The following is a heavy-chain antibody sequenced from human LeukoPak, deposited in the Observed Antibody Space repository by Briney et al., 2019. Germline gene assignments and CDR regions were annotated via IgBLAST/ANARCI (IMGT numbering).Heavy chain of an antibody. D-gene: IGHD6-19*01. CDR3: ASGSYSSGWYGGDYYYGMDV. CDR1: AFTFSSYT. J-gene: IGHJ6*02. CDR2: ISSSSSYI. V-gene: IGHV3-21*01. Sequence: GGSLRLSCAASAFTFSSYTMNWVRQAPGKGLEWVSSISSSSSYIYYADSVKGRFTISRDNAKYSLYLQMNSLRAEDTAVYYCASGSYSSGWYGGDYYYGMDVWGQGTTVTVSS.